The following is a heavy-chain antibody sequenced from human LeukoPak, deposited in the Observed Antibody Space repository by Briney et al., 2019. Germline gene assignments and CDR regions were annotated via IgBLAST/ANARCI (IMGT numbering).Heavy chain of an antibody. CDR2: MKQDGSEK. CDR3: ARSALKYYYYYYMDV. Sequence: GGSLRLSCAASGFTFSSYWMSWVRQAPGKGLEWVANMKQDGSEKYYVDSVKGRFTISRDNAKNSLYLQMNSLRAEDMALYYCARSALKYYYYYYMDVWGKGTTVTVSS. J-gene: IGHJ6*03. V-gene: IGHV3-7*03. CDR1: GFTFSSYW.